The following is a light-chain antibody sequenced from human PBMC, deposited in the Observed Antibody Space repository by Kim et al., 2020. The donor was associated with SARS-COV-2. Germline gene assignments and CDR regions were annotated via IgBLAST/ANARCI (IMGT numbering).Light chain of an antibody. J-gene: IGKJ2*01. CDR2: AAS. Sequence: DIQMTQSPSSLSASVGDRVTITCRASQSISSYLNWYQQKPGKAPKLLIYAASSLQSGVPSRFSGSGSGTDFTLTISSLQPEDFATYYCQQSYSTPPTFGLGTKLEI. CDR1: QSISSY. V-gene: IGKV1-39*01. CDR3: QQSYSTPPT.